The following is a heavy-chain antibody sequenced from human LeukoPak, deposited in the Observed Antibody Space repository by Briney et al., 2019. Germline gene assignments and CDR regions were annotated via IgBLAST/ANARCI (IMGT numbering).Heavy chain of an antibody. V-gene: IGHV4-59*02. D-gene: IGHD6-19*01. CDR3: AGRYSSGWYEDY. J-gene: IGHJ4*02. CDR1: GGSVSDYY. CDR2: IYHTGST. Sequence: SETLSLTCTISGGSVSDYYWSWIRQSPGKGLEWIGYIYHTGSTNYNPSLKSRVTISVDASKNQFSLKLSSVTAADTAVYYCAGRYSSGWYEDYWGQGTLVTVSS.